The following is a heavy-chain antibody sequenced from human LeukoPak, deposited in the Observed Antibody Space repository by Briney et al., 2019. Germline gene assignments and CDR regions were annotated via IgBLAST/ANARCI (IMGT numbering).Heavy chain of an antibody. CDR3: ARDVMVRGTQQYYYYMDV. Sequence: GGSLRLSCAASGFTFSGYWMSWVRQSPGMGLEWVANIKEDGSQKYYVDSVRGRFTISRDNAKNSLFLHMDSLRAEDTAVYYCARDVMVRGTQQYYYYMDVWGKGTTVTVSS. CDR1: GFTFSGYW. V-gene: IGHV3-7*01. CDR2: IKEDGSQK. J-gene: IGHJ6*03. D-gene: IGHD3-10*01.